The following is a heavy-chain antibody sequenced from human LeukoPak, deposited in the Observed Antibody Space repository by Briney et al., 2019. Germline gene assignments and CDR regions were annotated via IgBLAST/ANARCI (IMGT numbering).Heavy chain of an antibody. CDR1: GGSFSGYY. V-gene: IGHV4-34*01. Sequence: SETLSLTCAVYGGSFSGYYWSWIRQPPGKGLEWIGEINHSGSTNYHPSLKSRVTISVDTSKNQFSLKLSSVTAADTAVYYCAREGYSSGWYRYWGQGTLVTVSA. CDR3: AREGYSSGWYRY. J-gene: IGHJ4*02. CDR2: INHSGST. D-gene: IGHD6-19*01.